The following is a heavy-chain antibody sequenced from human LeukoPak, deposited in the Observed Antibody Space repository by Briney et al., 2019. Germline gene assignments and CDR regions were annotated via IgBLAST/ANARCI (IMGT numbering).Heavy chain of an antibody. J-gene: IGHJ4*02. D-gene: IGHD6-13*01. V-gene: IGHV3-48*03. Sequence: AGGSLRLSCAASGFTFSSYEMNWVRQAPGKGLEWVSYITRSGPTIYYADSVKGRFTISRDNAKNSLFLQMNSLRAEDTAVYYCARLYSSLYWGQGTLVTVSS. CDR1: GFTFSSYE. CDR3: ARLYSSLY. CDR2: ITRSGPTI.